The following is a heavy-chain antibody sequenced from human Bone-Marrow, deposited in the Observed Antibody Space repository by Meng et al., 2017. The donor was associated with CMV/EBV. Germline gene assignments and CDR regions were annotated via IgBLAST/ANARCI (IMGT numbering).Heavy chain of an antibody. CDR3: ARVLSGWLDP. J-gene: IGHJ5*02. CDR2: IYYSGST. CDR1: GGSISSGDYY. V-gene: IGHV4-30-4*08. Sequence: LRLSCTVSGGSISSGDYYWSWIRQPPGKGLEWIGYIYYSGSTYYNPSLKSRVTISVDTSKNQFSLKVRSVTAADTAVYYCARVLSGWLDPWGQGTLVTVSS.